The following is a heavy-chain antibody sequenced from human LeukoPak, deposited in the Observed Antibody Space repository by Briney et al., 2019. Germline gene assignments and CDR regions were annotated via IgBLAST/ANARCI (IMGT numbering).Heavy chain of an antibody. CDR1: GGSISSYY. CDR2: IYYSGST. Sequence: SETLPLTCTVSGGSISSYYWSWIRQPPGKGLEWIGYIYYSGSTNYNPSLKSRVTISVDTSKNQFSLKLSSVTAADTAVNYCAREMGGASRRGFDPWGQGTLVTVSS. J-gene: IGHJ5*02. CDR3: AREMGGASRRGFDP. D-gene: IGHD3-16*01. V-gene: IGHV4-59*01.